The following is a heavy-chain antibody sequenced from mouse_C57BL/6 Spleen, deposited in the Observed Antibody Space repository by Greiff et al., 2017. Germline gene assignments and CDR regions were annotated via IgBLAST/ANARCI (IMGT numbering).Heavy chain of an antibody. V-gene: IGHV2-6-1*01. D-gene: IGHD2-5*01. CDR1: GFSLTSYG. J-gene: IGHJ1*03. CDR2: IWSDGST. Sequence: QVQLKESGPGLVAPSQSLSITCTVSGFSLTSYGVHWVRQPPGKGLEWLVVIWSDGSTTYNSALKSRLIISKDNSKSPVFLKMNRHQTDDTAMYYCARHGAYYSNYVYFDVWGTGTTVTVSS. CDR3: ARHGAYYSNYVYFDV.